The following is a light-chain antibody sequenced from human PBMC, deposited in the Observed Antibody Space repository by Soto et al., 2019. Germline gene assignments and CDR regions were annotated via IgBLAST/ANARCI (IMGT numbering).Light chain of an antibody. J-gene: IGKJ1*01. Sequence: EIVMAQAPATLSVSPGERATLSCRASQSVSSNLAWSHQKPDQAPRPLIYGASTRATGIPARFSGSGSGTEFTLSISSLQSADFAVYSCQQYDNWPRAFGQGTNVEIK. V-gene: IGKV3-15*01. CDR1: QSVSSN. CDR2: GAS. CDR3: QQYDNWPRA.